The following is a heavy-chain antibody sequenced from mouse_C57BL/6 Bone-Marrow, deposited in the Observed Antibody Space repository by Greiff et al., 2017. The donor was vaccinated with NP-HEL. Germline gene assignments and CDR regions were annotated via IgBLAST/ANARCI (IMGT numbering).Heavy chain of an antibody. CDR1: GFTFTDYY. Sequence: DVMLVESGGGLVQPGGSLSLSCAASGFTFTDYYMSWVRQPPGKALEWLGFIRNKANGYTTEYSASVKGRFTISRDNSQSILYLQMNALRAEDSATYYCARVITTVVAPMSYAMDYWGQGTSVTVSS. J-gene: IGHJ4*01. D-gene: IGHD1-1*01. V-gene: IGHV7-3*01. CDR2: IRNKANGYTT. CDR3: ARVITTVVAPMSYAMDY.